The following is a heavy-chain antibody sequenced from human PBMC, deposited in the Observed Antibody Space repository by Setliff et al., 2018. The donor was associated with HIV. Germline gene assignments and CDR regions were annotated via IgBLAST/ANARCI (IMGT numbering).Heavy chain of an antibody. D-gene: IGHD6-19*01. Sequence: SETLTLTCAVYGGSFSGYYWSWIRQPPGKGLEWIGEINHSGNTNYNPSLKSRLIISVDTSKKQFSLKRRSVTAADTAIYYCARVPGYSSGSSYMEVWGKGTTVTVSS. CDR3: ARVPGYSSGSSYMEV. CDR2: INHSGNT. CDR1: GGSFSGYY. J-gene: IGHJ6*03. V-gene: IGHV4-34*01.